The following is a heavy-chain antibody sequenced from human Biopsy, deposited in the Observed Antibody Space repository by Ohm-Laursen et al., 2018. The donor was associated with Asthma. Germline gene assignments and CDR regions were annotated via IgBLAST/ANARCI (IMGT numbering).Heavy chain of an antibody. CDR2: ILTKFDIT. Sequence: ASVKVSCNASGGSFSNFAFSWVRQAPGHGLEWMGTILTKFDITSYAEKFQGRVTITADESTSTCYMELRSLTSEDTAVYFCARGYSGYDRIQYYYNGMDVWGQGTAVTVSS. V-gene: IGHV1-69*13. J-gene: IGHJ6*02. D-gene: IGHD5-12*01. CDR3: ARGYSGYDRIQYYYNGMDV. CDR1: GGSFSNFA.